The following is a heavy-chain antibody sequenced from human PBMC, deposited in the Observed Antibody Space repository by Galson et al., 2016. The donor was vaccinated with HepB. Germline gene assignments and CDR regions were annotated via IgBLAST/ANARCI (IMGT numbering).Heavy chain of an antibody. Sequence: SLRLSCAASGFTVSSNYMNWVRQAPGKGLEWVSVIFSGGRIYYADSVKGRFTISRDNSKNTLHLQMNSLRAKDTAVYYCVSGYSGGNENWFDPWGQGTQVTVSS. CDR1: GFTVSSNY. CDR2: IFSGGRI. V-gene: IGHV3-66*01. J-gene: IGHJ5*02. CDR3: VSGYSGGNENWFDP. D-gene: IGHD5-12*01.